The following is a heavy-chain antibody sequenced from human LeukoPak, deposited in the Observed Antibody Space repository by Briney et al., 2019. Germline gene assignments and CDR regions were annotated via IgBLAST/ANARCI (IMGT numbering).Heavy chain of an antibody. V-gene: IGHV4-59*12. CDR2: IYYSGST. CDR1: GGSISSYY. D-gene: IGHD3-3*01. CDR3: ARGSAIFGVVWSDYFDY. Sequence: SETLSLTCTVSGGSISSYYWSWIRQPPGKGLEWIGYIYYSGSTNYNPSLKSRVTISVDTSKDQFSLKLSSVTAADTAVYYCARGSAIFGVVWSDYFDYWGQGTLVTVSS. J-gene: IGHJ4*02.